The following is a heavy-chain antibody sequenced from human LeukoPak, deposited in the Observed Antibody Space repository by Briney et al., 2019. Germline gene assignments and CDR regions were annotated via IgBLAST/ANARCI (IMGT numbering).Heavy chain of an antibody. Sequence: GGSLRLSCAASGFTFSDYGMHWVRQAPGKGLEWVSLIWYGGRNKDYADSVKGRFTISRDNSKNMLYLQMNSLRVEDTAVYYCAKERVSGSNYLYFDHWGQGTLVTVSS. V-gene: IGHV3-30*02. CDR2: IWYGGRNK. CDR1: GFTFSDYG. CDR3: AKERVSGSNYLYFDH. D-gene: IGHD6-13*01. J-gene: IGHJ4*02.